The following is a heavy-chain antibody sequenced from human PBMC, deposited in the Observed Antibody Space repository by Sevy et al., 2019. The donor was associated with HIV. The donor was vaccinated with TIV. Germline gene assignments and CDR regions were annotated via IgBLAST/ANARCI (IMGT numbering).Heavy chain of an antibody. J-gene: IGHJ6*02. V-gene: IGHV3-9*01. CDR2: ISWNSGSI. CDR3: AKGTRYYYYGMDV. Sequence: GGCLRLSCAASGFTFDDYAMHWVRQAPGKGLEWVSGISWNSGSIGYTDSVKGRFTISRDNAKNSLYLQMNSLRAEDTALYYCAKGTRYYYYGMDVWGQGTTVTVSS. CDR1: GFTFDDYA.